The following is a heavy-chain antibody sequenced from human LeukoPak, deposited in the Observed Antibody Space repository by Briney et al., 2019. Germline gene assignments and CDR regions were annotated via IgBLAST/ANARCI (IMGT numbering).Heavy chain of an antibody. D-gene: IGHD2-15*01. CDR3: ARGDSRTWRGDHWFDP. V-gene: IGHV4-39*07. J-gene: IGHJ5*02. Sequence: SETLSLTCTVSGGSISSSSYYWGWIRQPPGKGLEWIGSIYYTGNTYYNPSLKSRVTISVDTSKNQLSLRLSSVTAADTAVYYCARGDSRTWRGDHWFDPWGQGTLVTVSS. CDR2: IYYTGNT. CDR1: GGSISSSSYY.